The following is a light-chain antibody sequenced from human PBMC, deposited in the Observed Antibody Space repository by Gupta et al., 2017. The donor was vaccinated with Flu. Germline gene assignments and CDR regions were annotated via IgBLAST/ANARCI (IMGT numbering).Light chain of an antibody. CDR2: GAS. V-gene: IGKV3-20*01. Sequence: EIVLTQPPGTLSLSPGDRATLSCRASQSVSSSYLAWYQQKPGQTPRLLNYGASSRATGIPDRFSGSGSGTDFTLTISRLEPEDFAVYYCQQYGSSPPYTFGQGTKLEIK. CDR1: QSVSSSY. J-gene: IGKJ2*01. CDR3: QQYGSSPPYT.